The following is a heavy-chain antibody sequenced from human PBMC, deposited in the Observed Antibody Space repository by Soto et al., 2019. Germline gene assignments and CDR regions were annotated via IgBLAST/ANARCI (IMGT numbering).Heavy chain of an antibody. V-gene: IGHV1-58*02. CDR1: GGSYRSNA. CDR3: AAENCTNGVCYMLDLDY. D-gene: IGHD2-8*01. Sequence: SVKLSCKACGGSYRSNAISWVRQAPRQGFEWIGGIVAGSGNTNYAQKFQERVTITRDMSTSTAYMELSSLRSEDTAVYYCAAENCTNGVCYMLDLDYWGQGTLVTVSS. CDR2: IVAGSGNT. J-gene: IGHJ4*02.